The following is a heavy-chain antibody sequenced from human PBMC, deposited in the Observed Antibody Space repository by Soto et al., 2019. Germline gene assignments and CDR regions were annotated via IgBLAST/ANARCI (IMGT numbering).Heavy chain of an antibody. CDR3: ARDLCSGTTFFSCSWDYYYYGMDV. Sequence: GASVKVCCKASVGTFSSYAIRWVRQAPGQGLEWMGGIIPIFGTENYAQKFQGRATITADKSTSTAYMELSSLRSEDTAVYYCARDLCSGTTFFSCSWDYYYYGMDVWGQGTTVTVSS. CDR1: VGTFSSYA. CDR2: IIPIFGTE. D-gene: IGHD1-7*01. V-gene: IGHV1-69*06. J-gene: IGHJ6*02.